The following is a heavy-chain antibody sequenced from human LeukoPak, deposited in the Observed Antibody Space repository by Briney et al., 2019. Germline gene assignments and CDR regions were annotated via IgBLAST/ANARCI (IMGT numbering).Heavy chain of an antibody. Sequence: ASVKVSCKASGYTFSGCYMHWVRQAPGQGLEWMGWINPNSGDTHYAQKFQGRVTMTRDTSISTAYMELNRLTSDGRAVYYCASGSSLDGSSGWPTHYYWGQGTLVTVSS. V-gene: IGHV1-2*02. D-gene: IGHD6-19*01. J-gene: IGHJ4*02. CDR1: GYTFSGCY. CDR2: INPNSGDT. CDR3: ASGSSLDGSSGWPTHYY.